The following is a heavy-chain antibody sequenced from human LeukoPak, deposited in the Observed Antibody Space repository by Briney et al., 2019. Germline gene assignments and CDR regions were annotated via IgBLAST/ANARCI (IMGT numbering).Heavy chain of an antibody. V-gene: IGHV3-15*07. J-gene: IGHJ4*02. CDR1: WFPFRKAR. CDR2: IKTKTNGGTT. Sequence: GGALGPSLSTSWFPFRKARVKLVRPAPGKGAEWVGRIKTKTNGGTTDYAAPVKGRFTISRDDSKNTLYLQMNNLKSEDTAVYYCVLWDFWNDYLPDYWGQGTLVTVSS. CDR3: VLWDFWNDYLPDY. D-gene: IGHD3-3*01.